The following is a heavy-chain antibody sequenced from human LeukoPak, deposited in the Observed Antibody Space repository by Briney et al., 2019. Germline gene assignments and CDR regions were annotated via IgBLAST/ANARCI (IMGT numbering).Heavy chain of an antibody. CDR2: ISGSGDST. CDR3: AKNSGWWTVDY. V-gene: IGHV3-23*01. D-gene: IGHD6-19*01. Sequence: GGSLRLSCAASGFTFSSYVMSWVRQAPGKGLEWVSTISGSGDSTYYADSVKGRFSISRDNSENTLYLQMNSLRAEDTAVYYCAKNSGWWTVDYWGHGNLVTGSS. J-gene: IGHJ4*01. CDR1: GFTFSSYV.